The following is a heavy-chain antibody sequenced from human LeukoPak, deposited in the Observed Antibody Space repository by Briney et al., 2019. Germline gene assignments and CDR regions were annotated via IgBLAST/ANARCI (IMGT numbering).Heavy chain of an antibody. CDR1: GFSFSNYA. CDR2: ISGSGDNT. J-gene: IGHJ5*02. CDR3: ARESTPLRGAFDP. Sequence: GGSLRLSRVASGFSFSNYAMMWVRQAPGKGLEWVSGISGSGDNTYHADSVKGRFTISRHTSKNTLYLQMNSLRAEDTAVYYCARESTPLRGAFDPWGPGTLVTVSS. V-gene: IGHV3-23*01. D-gene: IGHD5-24*01.